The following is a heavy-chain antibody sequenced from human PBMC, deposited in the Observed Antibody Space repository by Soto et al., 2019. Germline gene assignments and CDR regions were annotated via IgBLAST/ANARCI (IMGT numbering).Heavy chain of an antibody. D-gene: IGHD3-16*01. CDR2: ISAYSGKT. CDR1: GYTFTTYG. J-gene: IGHJ4*02. CDR3: ARDPYLGDHQY. V-gene: IGHV1-18*01. Sequence: QVQLVQSGGEVKKPGASVKVSCKTSGYTFTTYGLSWVRQAPGQGLEWVGWISAYSGKTHYAQKFQGKVTMTTATSTNSAYLELRSLRSDDTAVYFCARDPYLGDHQYWGQGTLVTVSS.